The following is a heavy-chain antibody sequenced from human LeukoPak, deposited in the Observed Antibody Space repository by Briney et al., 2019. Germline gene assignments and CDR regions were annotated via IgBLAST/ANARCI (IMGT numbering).Heavy chain of an antibody. Sequence: PSETLSLTCTVSGGSISSGSYYWSWIRQPAGKGLEWIGRIYTSGSTNYNPSLKSRVTISVDTSKNQFSLKLSSVTAADTAVYYCARARTVTAESYYYMDVWGKGTTVTVSS. J-gene: IGHJ6*03. D-gene: IGHD4-17*01. CDR2: IYTSGST. CDR3: ARARTVTAESYYYMDV. V-gene: IGHV4-61*02. CDR1: GGSISSGSYY.